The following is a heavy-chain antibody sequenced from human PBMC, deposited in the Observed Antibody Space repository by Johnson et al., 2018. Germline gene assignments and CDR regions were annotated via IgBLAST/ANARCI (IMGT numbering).Heavy chain of an antibody. V-gene: IGHV3-74*02. CDR1: GFTFTDYW. CDR2: VNCDGSSA. J-gene: IGHJ6*03. Sequence: VQLVQSGGGLVQPGGSLRLSCAASGFTFTDYWMSWVRQAPGKGLVWVSRVNCDGSSATYADSVRGRFTISRDNAKNSLYLQMNSLRAEDTAVYYCARKGIAARHYYYYYLDVWGKGTTVTVSS. D-gene: IGHD6-6*01. CDR3: ARKGIAARHYYYYYLDV.